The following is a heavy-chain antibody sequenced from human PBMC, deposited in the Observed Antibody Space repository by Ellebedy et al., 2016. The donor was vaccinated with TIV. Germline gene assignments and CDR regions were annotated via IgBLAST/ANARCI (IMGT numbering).Heavy chain of an antibody. D-gene: IGHD3-10*01. CDR1: GFSFSNYA. Sequence: GESLKISCAASGFSFSNYAMHWVRQAPGKGLEWVAVISYDGSDKFYAGSVKGRFTISRDSSKNTLYLQMNSLRAEDTAVYYCVKEFGRGGSYLDAFDMWGQGTRVTVSS. CDR3: VKEFGRGGSYLDAFDM. CDR2: ISYDGSDK. V-gene: IGHV3-30-3*01. J-gene: IGHJ3*02.